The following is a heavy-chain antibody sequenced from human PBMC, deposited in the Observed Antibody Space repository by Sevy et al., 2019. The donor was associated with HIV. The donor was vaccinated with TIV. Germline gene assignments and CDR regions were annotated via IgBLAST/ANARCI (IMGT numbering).Heavy chain of an antibody. V-gene: IGHV3-33*01. CDR1: GFTFSSYG. J-gene: IGHJ6*02. CDR2: IWYDGSNK. D-gene: IGHD2-2*01. Sequence: GALRLSCAASGFTFSSYGMHWVRQAPGKGLEWVAVIWYDGSNKNYADSVKGRFTISRDNSQNTLYLQMNSLRAEDTAVYYCARARYCSSTSCYYYYYYGMDVWGQGTTVTVSS. CDR3: ARARYCSSTSCYYYYYYGMDV.